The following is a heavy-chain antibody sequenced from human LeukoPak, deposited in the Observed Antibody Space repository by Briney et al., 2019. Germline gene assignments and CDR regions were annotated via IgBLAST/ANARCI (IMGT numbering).Heavy chain of an antibody. V-gene: IGHV3-7*05. CDR2: IKEDGREK. Sequence: PGGSLRLSCTASGFAFSSYWMSWVRQAPGKGLEWVANIKEDGREKYYVDSVKGRFTISRDNAKNSLYLQMNSLRAEDTAVYYCASSAAGKRAFDIWGQGTMVTVSS. CDR1: GFAFSSYW. J-gene: IGHJ3*02. CDR3: ASSAAGKRAFDI. D-gene: IGHD6-13*01.